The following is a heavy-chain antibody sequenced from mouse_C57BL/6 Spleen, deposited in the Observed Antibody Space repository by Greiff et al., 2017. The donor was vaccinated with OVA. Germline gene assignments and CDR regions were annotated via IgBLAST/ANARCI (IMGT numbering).Heavy chain of an antibody. CDR2: ISYDGSN. CDR1: GYSITSGYY. CDR3: ARGSPITTVVASDWYFDV. V-gene: IGHV3-6*01. J-gene: IGHJ1*03. D-gene: IGHD1-1*01. Sequence: VQLKESGPGLVKPSQSLSLTCSVTGYSITSGYYWNWIRQFPGNKLEWMGYISYDGSNNYNPSLKNRISITSATSKNPFFLKLNSVTTEDTATYSCARGSPITTVVASDWYFDVWGTGTTVTVSS.